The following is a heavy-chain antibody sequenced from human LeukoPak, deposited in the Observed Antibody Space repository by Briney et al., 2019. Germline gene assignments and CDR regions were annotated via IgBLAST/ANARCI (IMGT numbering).Heavy chain of an antibody. D-gene: IGHD3-22*01. J-gene: IGHJ6*03. Sequence: SVKVSCKASGGTFSSYAISWVRQAPGQGLEWMGGIIPIFGTANYAQKFQGRVTITADESTSTAYMELSSLRSEDTAVYYCARQYYYDSSGCSLWYYYYYMDVWGKGTTVTVSS. CDR1: GGTFSSYA. CDR2: IIPIFGTA. V-gene: IGHV1-69*01. CDR3: ARQYYYDSSGCSLWYYYYYMDV.